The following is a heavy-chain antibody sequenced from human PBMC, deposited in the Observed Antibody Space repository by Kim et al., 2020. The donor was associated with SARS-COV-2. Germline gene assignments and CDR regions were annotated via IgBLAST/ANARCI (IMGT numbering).Heavy chain of an antibody. CDR2: ISWNSGSI. CDR3: AKDEITMTNAFDI. CDR1: GFTFDDYA. D-gene: IGHD3-22*01. Sequence: GGSLRLSCAASGFTFDDYAMHWVRQAPGKGLEWVSGISWNSGSIGYADSVKGRFTISRDNAKNSLYLQMNSLRAEDTALYYCAKDEITMTNAFDIWGQGTMVTVSS. J-gene: IGHJ3*02. V-gene: IGHV3-9*01.